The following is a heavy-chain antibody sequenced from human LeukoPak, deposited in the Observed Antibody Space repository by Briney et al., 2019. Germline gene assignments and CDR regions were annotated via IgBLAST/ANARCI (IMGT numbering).Heavy chain of an antibody. J-gene: IGHJ4*02. CDR2: INIDGSNT. CDR3: ARSLGGAYDY. D-gene: IGHD1-26*01. V-gene: IGHV3-74*01. Sequence: GGSLRLSCAASGFPFSSYWMHWVRQAPGKGLVWVSRINIDGSNTNYADSVKGRFTISRDNAKNTLYLQMDSLRTEDTAVYYCARSLGGAYDYWGQGTLVTVSS. CDR1: GFPFSSYW.